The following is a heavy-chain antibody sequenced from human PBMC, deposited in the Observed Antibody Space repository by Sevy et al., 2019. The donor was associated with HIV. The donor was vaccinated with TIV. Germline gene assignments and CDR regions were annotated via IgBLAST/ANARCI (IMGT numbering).Heavy chain of an antibody. D-gene: IGHD3-16*01. CDR3: ARRVAGEPYYYGMDV. Sequence: SETLSLMCSVHGGTINSYFWNRIRQPPGKGLEWIGNIYYSGTTKYNPSLKSRVTMSVDTSKNQFSLRLTSVTAADTAVYYCARRVAGEPYYYGMDVWGQGTTVTVSS. J-gene: IGHJ6*02. V-gene: IGHV4-59*01. CDR1: GGTINSYF. CDR2: IYYSGTT.